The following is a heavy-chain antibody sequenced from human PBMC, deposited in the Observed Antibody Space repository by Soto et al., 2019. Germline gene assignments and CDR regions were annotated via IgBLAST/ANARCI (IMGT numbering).Heavy chain of an antibody. CDR3: ASETGTTLWHDAFDI. CDR1: GGTFSSYA. D-gene: IGHD1-7*01. V-gene: IGHV1-69*13. J-gene: IGHJ3*02. Sequence: ASVKVSCKASGGTFSSYAISWVRQAPGQGLEWMGGIMPIFGTANYAQKFQGRVTITADESTSTAYMELSSLRSEGTAVYYCASETGTTLWHDAFDIWGQVTMVTVSS. CDR2: IMPIFGTA.